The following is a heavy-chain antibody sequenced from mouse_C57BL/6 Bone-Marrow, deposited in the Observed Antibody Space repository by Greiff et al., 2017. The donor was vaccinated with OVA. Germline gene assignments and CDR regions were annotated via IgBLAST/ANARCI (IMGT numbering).Heavy chain of an antibody. CDR3: ARRETDSSGYYFGY. CDR1: GYTFTDYY. V-gene: IGHV1-76*01. D-gene: IGHD3-2*02. CDR2: IYPGSGNT. Sequence: VQLQQSGAELVRPGASVKLSCKASGYTFTDYYINWVKQRPGQGLEWIARIYPGSGNTYYNEKFKGKATLTAEKSSSTAYMQLSSLTSEDSAVYFCARRETDSSGYYFGYWGQGTTLTVSS. J-gene: IGHJ2*01.